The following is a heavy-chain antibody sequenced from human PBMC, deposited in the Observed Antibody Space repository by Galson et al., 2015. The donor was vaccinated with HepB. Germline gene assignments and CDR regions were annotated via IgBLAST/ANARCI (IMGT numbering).Heavy chain of an antibody. D-gene: IGHD4/OR15-4a*01. V-gene: IGHV3-48*04. CDR1: DSTFSSYT. Sequence: SLRLSCAASDSTFSSYTMNWARQTPGKGLQWVSYLSTNGVTIHYADSVKGRFTIARDNAKNTMWLQMNSLRAEDTAVYYCATTKFGSGAYWTFDIWGQGTLVTVSS. J-gene: IGHJ3*02. CDR3: ATTKFGSGAYWTFDI. CDR2: LSTNGVTI.